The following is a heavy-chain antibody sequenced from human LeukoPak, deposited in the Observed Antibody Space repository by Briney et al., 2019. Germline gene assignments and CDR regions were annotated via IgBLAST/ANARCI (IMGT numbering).Heavy chain of an antibody. CDR1: GYTFTGYY. V-gene: IGHV1-2*02. J-gene: IGHJ3*02. D-gene: IGHD3-3*01. Sequence: GASVKVSCKASGYTFTGYYMRWVRQAPGQGLEWMGWINPNSGGTNYAQKFQGRVTMTRDTSISTAYMELSRLRSDDTAVYYCARDLEWLYPGGAFDIWGQGTMVTVSS. CDR3: ARDLEWLYPGGAFDI. CDR2: INPNSGGT.